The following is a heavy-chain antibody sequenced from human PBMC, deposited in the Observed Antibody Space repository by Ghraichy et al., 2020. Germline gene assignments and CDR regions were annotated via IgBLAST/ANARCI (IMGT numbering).Heavy chain of an antibody. D-gene: IGHD1-26*01. CDR1: GFTFSSSW. CDR3: AKGGWSPDY. CDR2: LKQDGSEE. J-gene: IGHJ4*02. V-gene: IGHV3-7*01. Sequence: GGSLRLSCAASGFTFSSSWMSWVRQAPGKRPEWVAQLKQDGSEEYYVDSVKGRFIISRDNAKGSLYLQMNSLRAEDTAVYYCAKGGWSPDYWGQGTLVTVFS.